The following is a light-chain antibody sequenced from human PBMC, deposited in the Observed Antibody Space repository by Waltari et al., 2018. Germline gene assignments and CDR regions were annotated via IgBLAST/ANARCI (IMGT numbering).Light chain of an antibody. Sequence: IQLAQSPSSLSASVGDRVTITCRASQGIRSDLAWYQQKPGQVPKLRIYAASTLQSGVPARFSGSGSGTDFSLTISSLQPEDFATYYCQQFSGFPWTFGQGTKVGIK. J-gene: IGKJ1*01. CDR1: QGIRSD. CDR2: AAS. V-gene: IGKV1-9*01. CDR3: QQFSGFPWT.